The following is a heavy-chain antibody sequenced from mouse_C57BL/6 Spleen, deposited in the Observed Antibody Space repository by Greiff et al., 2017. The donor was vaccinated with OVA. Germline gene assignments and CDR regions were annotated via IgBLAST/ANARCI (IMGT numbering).Heavy chain of an antibody. V-gene: IGHV14-4*01. J-gene: IGHJ3*01. CDR3: TTPYYDGAWFAY. D-gene: IGHD1-1*01. Sequence: EVQLQQSGAELVRPGASVKLSCTASGFTIKDDYMHWVKQRPEQGLEWIGWIDPENGDTEYASKFQGKATITADTSSNTAYLQLSSLTSEDTAVYYCTTPYYDGAWFAYWGQGTLVTVSA. CDR2: IDPENGDT. CDR1: GFTIKDDY.